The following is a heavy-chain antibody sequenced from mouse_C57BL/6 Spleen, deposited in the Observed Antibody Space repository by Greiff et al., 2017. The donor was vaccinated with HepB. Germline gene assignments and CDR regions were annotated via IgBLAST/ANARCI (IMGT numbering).Heavy chain of an antibody. D-gene: IGHD2-1*01. V-gene: IGHV5-17*01. J-gene: IGHJ3*01. CDR2: ISSGSSTI. CDR1: GFTFSDYG. Sequence: EVHLVESGGGLVKPGGSLKLSCAASGFTFSDYGMHWVRQAPEKGLEWVAYISSGSSTIYYADTVKGRFTISRDNAKNTLFLQMTSLRSEDTAMYYCARGGNYLLAWFAYWGQGTLVTVSA. CDR3: ARGGNYLLAWFAY.